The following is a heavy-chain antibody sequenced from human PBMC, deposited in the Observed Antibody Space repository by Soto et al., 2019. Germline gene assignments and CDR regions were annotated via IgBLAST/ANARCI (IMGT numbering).Heavy chain of an antibody. Sequence: QLQLQESGSGLVKPSQTLSLTCAVSGGSISSGGYSWSWIRQPPGKGLEWIGYTYHSGSTYYNPSLTIRVTISVDRSKNQFSLKLSSVTAADTAVYYCARAHYGDYGYGMDVWGQGTTVTVSS. D-gene: IGHD4-17*01. V-gene: IGHV4-30-2*01. CDR3: ARAHYGDYGYGMDV. CDR2: TYHSGST. J-gene: IGHJ6*02. CDR1: GGSISSGGYS.